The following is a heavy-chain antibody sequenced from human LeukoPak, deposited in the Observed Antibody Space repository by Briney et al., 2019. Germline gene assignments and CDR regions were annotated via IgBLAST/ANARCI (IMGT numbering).Heavy chain of an antibody. CDR1: GFTFSSYW. V-gene: IGHV3-74*01. D-gene: IGHD2-15*01. CDR2: IDSDGSTT. CDR3: ARGRYCSGGSCYFYAFDI. Sequence: GGSLRLSCAASGFTFSSYWMHWVRQAPGKGLVWVSRIDSDGSTTGYADSVRGRFTIPRDNAKNTLYLQMNSLRAEDTAVYYCARGRYCSGGSCYFYAFDIWGQGTMVTVSS. J-gene: IGHJ3*02.